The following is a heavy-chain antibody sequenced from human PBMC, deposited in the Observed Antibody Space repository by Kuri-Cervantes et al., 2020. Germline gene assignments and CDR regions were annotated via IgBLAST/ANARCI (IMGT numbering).Heavy chain of an antibody. CDR2: INAGNGNT. CDR1: GYTFTSYG. D-gene: IGHD2-15*01. Sequence: ASVKVSCKASGYTFTSYGISWVRQAPGQRLEWMGWINAGNGNTKYSQKFQGRVTITRDTSASTAYMELSSLRSEDTAVYYCARVLAGAFDIWGQGTMVTVSS. CDR3: ARVLAGAFDI. J-gene: IGHJ3*02. V-gene: IGHV1-3*01.